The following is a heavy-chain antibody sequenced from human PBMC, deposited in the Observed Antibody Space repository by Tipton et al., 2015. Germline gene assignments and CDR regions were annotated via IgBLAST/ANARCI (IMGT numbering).Heavy chain of an antibody. Sequence: SLRLSCAASGFNVSSTYMSWVRQAPGKGLEWVSTFNSADITFYADSVKGRFTISRDKSKNTLYLQMSSLRGDDTALYYCARLSGSGFSVWGQGTLVTVSP. D-gene: IGHD6-19*01. V-gene: IGHV3-53*01. J-gene: IGHJ4*02. CDR3: ARLSGSGFSV. CDR1: GFNVSSTY. CDR2: FNSADIT.